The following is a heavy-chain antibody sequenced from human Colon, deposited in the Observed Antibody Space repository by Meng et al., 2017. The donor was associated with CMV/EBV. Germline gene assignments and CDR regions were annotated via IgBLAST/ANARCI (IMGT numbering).Heavy chain of an antibody. CDR3: ARDYCSSSSCYRLGP. D-gene: IGHD2-2*01. Sequence: SGYTFTGYSMHWVRQARGQGLEWMGIINPSGGSTTYAQKFQGRVTMTTDTSTSTVYMELSSLRSEDTAAYYCARDYCSSSSCYRLGPWGQGTLVTVSS. CDR1: GYTFTGYS. CDR2: INPSGGST. V-gene: IGHV1-46*01. J-gene: IGHJ5*02.